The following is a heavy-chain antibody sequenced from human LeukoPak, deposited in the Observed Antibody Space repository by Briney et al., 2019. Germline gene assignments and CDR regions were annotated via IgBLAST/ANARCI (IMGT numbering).Heavy chain of an antibody. V-gene: IGHV1-18*01. CDR1: GFVFTSYG. CDR3: ARELHVERDDY. CDR2: ISANDGKT. D-gene: IGHD1-1*01. J-gene: IGHJ4*02. Sequence: ASVKVSCKASGFVFTSYGFTWVRQAPGQGLEWIGWISANDGKTHYSEKHQGRVTMSTDTVTSTAYMELRSLRSDDTAVYYCARELHVERDDYWGQGTLVTVSS.